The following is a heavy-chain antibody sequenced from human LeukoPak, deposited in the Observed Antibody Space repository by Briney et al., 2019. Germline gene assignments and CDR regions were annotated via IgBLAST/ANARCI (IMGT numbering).Heavy chain of an antibody. J-gene: IGHJ4*02. CDR3: ARDSISRGSGSYFDY. D-gene: IGHD3-10*01. V-gene: IGHV3-30*04. CDR1: GFTFSNYA. Sequence: GGSLGLSCAASGFTFSNYAMHWGRQAPGKGLEWVSVISYNGSNEYYADSVKGRFTISRDNSKNTLYLQVNRLRAEDTAVYYCARDSISRGSGSYFDYRGPGTLVTASS. CDR2: ISYNGSNE.